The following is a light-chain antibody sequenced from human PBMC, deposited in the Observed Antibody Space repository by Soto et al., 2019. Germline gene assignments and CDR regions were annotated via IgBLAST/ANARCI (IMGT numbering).Light chain of an antibody. CDR3: QQYGSFPYT. V-gene: IGKV3-20*01. CDR1: ETVNNNF. CDR2: GPS. Sequence: ETVLTQSPCTLYLSPGERATLSCRANETVNNNFLAWYGQKPGQAPRLLIHGPSSRASGIPDRFSGSGSGTDFTLTISSLEPEDFAVYYCQQYGSFPYTFGPGTKVQIK. J-gene: IGKJ2*01.